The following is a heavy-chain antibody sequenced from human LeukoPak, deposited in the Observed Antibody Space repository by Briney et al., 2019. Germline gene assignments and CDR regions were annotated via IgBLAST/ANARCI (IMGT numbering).Heavy chain of an antibody. Sequence: GGSLRLSCAASGFTFSSYSMNWVRQAPGKGLEWVSSISSSSSYIYYADSVKGRFTISRDNAKNSLYLQMNSLRAEDTALYYCAKPDFGGAFDIWGQGTMVTVSS. D-gene: IGHD3-10*01. J-gene: IGHJ3*02. CDR2: ISSSSSYI. CDR1: GFTFSSYS. CDR3: AKPDFGGAFDI. V-gene: IGHV3-21*04.